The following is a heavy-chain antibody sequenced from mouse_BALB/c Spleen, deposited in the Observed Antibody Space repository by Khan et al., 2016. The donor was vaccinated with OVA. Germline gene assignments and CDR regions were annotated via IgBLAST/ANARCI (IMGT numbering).Heavy chain of an antibody. CDR3: ARGYFGNYEFAY. J-gene: IGHJ3*01. CDR2: IFPGTGTT. D-gene: IGHD2-1*01. Sequence: QVQLQQSGAELVKPGASVKLSCKTSGYTFTSYWIQWVKQRPGQGLGWIGQIFPGTGTTYYNENFKGKATLTVDTSSSTAYMQLSSLTSEDSAVYFCARGYFGNYEFAYWGQGTLVTGSP. V-gene: IGHV1S132*01. CDR1: GYTFTSYW.